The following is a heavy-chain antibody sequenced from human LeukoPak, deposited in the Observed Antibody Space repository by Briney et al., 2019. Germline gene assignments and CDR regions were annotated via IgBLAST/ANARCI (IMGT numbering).Heavy chain of an antibody. CDR2: IRYDGSNK. Sequence: PGGSLRLSCAASGFTFSSYGMHWVRQAPGKGLEWVAFIRYDGSNKYYADSVKGRFTISRDNSKNTLYLQMNSLRAEDTAVYYCAKDGESVPAATDYWGQGTLVTVSS. J-gene: IGHJ4*02. CDR1: GFTFSSYG. CDR3: AKDGESVPAATDY. D-gene: IGHD2-2*01. V-gene: IGHV3-30*02.